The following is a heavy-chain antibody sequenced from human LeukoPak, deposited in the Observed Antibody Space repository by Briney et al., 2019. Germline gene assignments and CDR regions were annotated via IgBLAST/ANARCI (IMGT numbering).Heavy chain of an antibody. CDR1: GFTFSSSD. Sequence: PGGSLRLSCAASGFTFSSSDMTWVRQAPGKGLEWVSSISGSGHTTYSADSVKGRFTISRDNSKNTLYVQMNSLRAEDTAVYYCAKAKGLGPGSSDYWGQGTLVTVSS. V-gene: IGHV3-23*01. CDR3: AKAKGLGPGSSDY. D-gene: IGHD3-10*01. CDR2: ISGSGHTT. J-gene: IGHJ4*02.